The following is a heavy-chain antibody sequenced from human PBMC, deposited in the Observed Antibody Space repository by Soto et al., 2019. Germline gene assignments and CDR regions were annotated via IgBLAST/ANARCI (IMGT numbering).Heavy chain of an antibody. V-gene: IGHV1-69*01. J-gene: IGHJ5*02. CDR3: ATSFRRHCRGGTCYENWFDP. CDR1: GGSFSTYA. D-gene: IGHD2-15*01. CDR2: IIPIFDSP. Sequence: QVQLVQSGAEVKKPGSSVRVSCKASGGSFSTYAFSWVRQAPGHGLEWMGGIIPIFDSPYYAQKFQGRLTITADESTSTAYMELCTLRSEDTAVYYCATSFRRHCRGGTCYENWFDPWGQGTLVTVSS.